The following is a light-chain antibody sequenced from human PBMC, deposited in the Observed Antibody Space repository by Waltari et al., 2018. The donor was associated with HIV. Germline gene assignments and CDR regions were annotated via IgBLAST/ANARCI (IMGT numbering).Light chain of an antibody. CDR3: CSYAGSSTFNWV. J-gene: IGLJ3*02. Sequence: QSALPQPASVSGSPGQSITISCTGTSSDVGSYNLVSWYQQHPGKAPKLMIYEVSKPPSGVSNRFSGSRSGNTASLTISGLQAEDEADYYCCSYAGSSTFNWVFGGGTKLTVL. CDR2: EVS. CDR1: SSDVGSYNL. V-gene: IGLV2-23*02.